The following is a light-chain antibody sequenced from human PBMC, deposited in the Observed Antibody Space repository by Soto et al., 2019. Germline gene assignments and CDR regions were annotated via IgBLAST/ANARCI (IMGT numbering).Light chain of an antibody. J-gene: IGKJ4*01. Sequence: EIVLRQSQATLSLSPGERATLSCRASQSVSSNNLAWYQQKPGQAPRLLIYDASNRATGIPARFSGSGSGTDFTLTISSLEPEDFAVYYCQQPNNWLTFGGGTKVEIK. CDR2: DAS. CDR3: QQPNNWLT. V-gene: IGKV3-11*01. CDR1: QSVSSN.